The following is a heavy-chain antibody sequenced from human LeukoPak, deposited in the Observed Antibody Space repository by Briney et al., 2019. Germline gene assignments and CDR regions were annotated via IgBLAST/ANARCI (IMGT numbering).Heavy chain of an antibody. V-gene: IGHV1-69*05. CDR2: IIPIFGTA. CDR1: GGTFSSYA. CDR3: ARGPDYGDQGNAFDI. Sequence: SVKVSCKASGGTFSSYAISWVRQAPGQGLEWMGRIIPIFGTANYAQKFQGRVTITTDESTSTAYMELSSLRSEDTAVYYCARGPDYGDQGNAFDIWGQGTMVTVSS. D-gene: IGHD4-17*01. J-gene: IGHJ3*02.